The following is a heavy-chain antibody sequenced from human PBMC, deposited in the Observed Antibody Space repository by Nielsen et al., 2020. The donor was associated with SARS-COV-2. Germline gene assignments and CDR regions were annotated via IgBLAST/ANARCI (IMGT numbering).Heavy chain of an antibody. Sequence: SETLSLTCTVSGGSISSGGYYWSWIRQPPGKGLEWIGFIQSSGSTNYSPSLKSRVTISVDTSKNQFSLELSSLTPADTAVYYCARATAVADRAGAWFDPWGQGTLVTVSS. CDR3: ARATAVADRAGAWFDP. J-gene: IGHJ5*02. V-gene: IGHV4-61*08. CDR1: GGSISSGGYY. CDR2: IQSSGST. D-gene: IGHD6-19*01.